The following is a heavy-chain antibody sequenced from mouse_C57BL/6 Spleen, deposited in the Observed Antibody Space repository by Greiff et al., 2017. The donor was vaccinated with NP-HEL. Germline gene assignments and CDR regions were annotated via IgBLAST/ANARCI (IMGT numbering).Heavy chain of an antibody. D-gene: IGHD4-1*01. Sequence: EVKLVESGGGLVKPGGSLKLSCAASGFTFSDYGMHWVRQASEKGLEWVAYISSGSSTIYYADTVKGRFTISRDNAKNTLFLQMTSLRSEDTAMYYCARPGYYAMDYWGQGTSVTVSS. CDR1: GFTFSDYG. CDR2: ISSGSSTI. J-gene: IGHJ4*01. CDR3: ARPGYYAMDY. V-gene: IGHV5-17*01.